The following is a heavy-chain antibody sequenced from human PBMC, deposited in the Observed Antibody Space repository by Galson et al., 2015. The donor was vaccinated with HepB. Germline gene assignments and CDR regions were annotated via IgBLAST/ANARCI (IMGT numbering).Heavy chain of an antibody. V-gene: IGHV3-48*03. Sequence: SLRLSXXXSGFTFXSYEMXWVRQAPGKGLEWVSYISSSGSTIYYADSVKGRFTISRDNAKNSLYLQMNSLRAEDTAVYYCARVSLYYDFWSGYLGYYYGMDVXXXGTTVTVSS. CDR3: ARVSLYYDFWSGYLGYYYGMDV. D-gene: IGHD3-3*01. CDR1: GFTFXSYE. J-gene: IGHJ6*01. CDR2: ISSSGSTI.